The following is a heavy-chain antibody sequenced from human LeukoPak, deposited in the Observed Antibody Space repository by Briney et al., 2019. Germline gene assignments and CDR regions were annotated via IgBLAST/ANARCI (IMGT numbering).Heavy chain of an antibody. D-gene: IGHD2-15*01. Sequence: ASVKVSCKASGGTFSSYAISWVRQAPGQGLEWMGGIIPIFGTANYAQKFQGRVTITADESTSTAYMELSSLRSEDTAVYYCARDVVGSHAFDIWGQGTMVTVSS. CDR1: GGTFSSYA. V-gene: IGHV1-69*13. CDR2: IIPIFGTA. CDR3: ARDVVGSHAFDI. J-gene: IGHJ3*02.